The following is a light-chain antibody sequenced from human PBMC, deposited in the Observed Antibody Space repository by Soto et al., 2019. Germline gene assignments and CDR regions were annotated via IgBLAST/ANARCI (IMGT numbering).Light chain of an antibody. Sequence: IVVTRARTTLPLPPLFLPTLSCRASQSVSTSLACYQQTPGQAPRLLIYGASSRATGIPDRFSGSGSGTDFTLTISSLVHSDDTVVYYRQHDHNWPAFGRGTKVDIK. CDR2: GAS. CDR3: QHDHNWPA. J-gene: IGKJ4*01. CDR1: QSVSTS. V-gene: IGKV3D-15*01.